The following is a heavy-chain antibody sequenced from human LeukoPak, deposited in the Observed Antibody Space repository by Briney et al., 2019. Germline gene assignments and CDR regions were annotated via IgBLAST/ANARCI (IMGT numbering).Heavy chain of an antibody. CDR1: GGTFSSYA. CDR3: ARSRGVVATFDY. D-gene: IGHD5-12*01. J-gene: IGHJ4*02. CDR2: IIPIFGTA. Sequence: SVKVSCKASGGTFSSYAISWVRQAPGQGLEWMGGIIPIFGTANYAQKFQGRVTITTDESTSTAYMELSSLRSEDAAVYYCARSRGVVATFDYWGQGTLVTVSS. V-gene: IGHV1-69*05.